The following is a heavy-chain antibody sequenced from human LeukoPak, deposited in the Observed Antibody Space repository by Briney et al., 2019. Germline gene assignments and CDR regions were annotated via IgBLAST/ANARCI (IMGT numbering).Heavy chain of an antibody. V-gene: IGHV3-23*01. CDR3: AKNNILTGYDLYYFDY. Sequence: GGSLRLSCAASGFAFTSYALSWVRQAPGKRLEWVSAISGSGGSTYYADSAKGRFTISRDNFKNTLYLQMNSLRAEDTAVYYCAKNNILTGYDLYYFDYWGQGTLVTVSS. CDR2: ISGSGGST. CDR1: GFAFTSYA. D-gene: IGHD3-9*01. J-gene: IGHJ4*02.